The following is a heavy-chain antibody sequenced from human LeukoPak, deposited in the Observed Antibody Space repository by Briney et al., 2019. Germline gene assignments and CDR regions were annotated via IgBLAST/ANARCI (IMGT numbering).Heavy chain of an antibody. CDR1: GGTFSSYA. D-gene: IGHD5-24*01. J-gene: IGHJ4*02. CDR3: ARGLVAEMATIPDLGY. CDR2: IIPILGIA. Sequence: GASVKVSCKASGGTFSSYAISWVRQAPGQGLEWMGRIIPILGIANYAQKFQGRVTITADKSTSTAYMELSSLRSEDTAVYYCARGLVAEMATIPDLGYWGQGTLVTVSS. V-gene: IGHV1-69*04.